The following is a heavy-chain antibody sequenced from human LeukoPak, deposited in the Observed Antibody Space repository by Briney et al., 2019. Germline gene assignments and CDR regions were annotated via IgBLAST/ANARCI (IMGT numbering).Heavy chain of an antibody. CDR3: ARRNTIMVAGLDY. CDR2: MNPNSGNT. Sequence: ASVKVSCKASGYTFTSYDINWVRQATGQGLEWMGWMNPNSGNTGYAQKFQGRVTMTRNTSISTAFMELSSLRSEDTAVYYCARRNTIMVAGLDYWGQGNLVTVSS. D-gene: IGHD5-24*01. CDR1: GYTFTSYD. V-gene: IGHV1-8*01. J-gene: IGHJ4*02.